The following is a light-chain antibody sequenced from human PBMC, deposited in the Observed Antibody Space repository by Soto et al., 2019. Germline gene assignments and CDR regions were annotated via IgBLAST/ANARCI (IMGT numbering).Light chain of an antibody. J-gene: IGKJ1*01. V-gene: IGKV1-5*03. CDR2: KAS. CDR3: QQYGSSSPWT. Sequence: DIQMTQSPSTLSASVGDRVTITCRASQSISSWLAWYQQKPGSAPKLLIYKASSLETGVPSRFSGSGSGTKFTLIISSLQPDDFASYYCQQYGSSSPWTFGQGNKVEIK. CDR1: QSISSW.